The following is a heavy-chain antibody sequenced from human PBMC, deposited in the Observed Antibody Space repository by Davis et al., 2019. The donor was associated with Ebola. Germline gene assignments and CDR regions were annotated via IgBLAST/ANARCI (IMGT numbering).Heavy chain of an antibody. CDR1: GGSISSGGYS. V-gene: IGHV4-30-2*01. Sequence: SETLSLICAVSGGSISSGGYSWSWIRQPPGKGLEWIGYIYHSGSTYYNPSLKSRVTISVDRSKNQFSLKLSSVTAADTAVYYCARGATTVTTNSYAFDIWGQGTMVTVSS. CDR2: IYHSGST. D-gene: IGHD4-17*01. J-gene: IGHJ3*02. CDR3: ARGATTVTTNSYAFDI.